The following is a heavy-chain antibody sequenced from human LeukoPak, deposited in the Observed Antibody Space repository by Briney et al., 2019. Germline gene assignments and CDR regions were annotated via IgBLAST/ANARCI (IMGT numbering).Heavy chain of an antibody. V-gene: IGHV3-23*01. J-gene: IGHJ6*03. Sequence: PGGSLRLSCGDSGFTFSSYTMNWVRQAPGKGLEWVAGISSNAVSTYYADSVKGRFTISRDNSKNTVYLQMDSLGTEDTAVYYCARMPSTEIYYFYYMDVWGKGPTVTVSS. CDR2: ISSNAVST. CDR1: GFTFSSYT. D-gene: IGHD2-2*01. CDR3: ARMPSTEIYYFYYMDV.